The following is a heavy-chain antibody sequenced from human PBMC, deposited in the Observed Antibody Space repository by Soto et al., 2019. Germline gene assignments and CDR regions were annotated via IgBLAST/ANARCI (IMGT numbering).Heavy chain of an antibody. CDR3: ARNYYDSSGYYYVGWFDP. CDR2: IYTSGST. CDR1: GGSISSYY. Sequence: QVQLQESGPGLVKPSETLSLTCTVSGGSISSYYWSWIRQPAGKGLEWIGRIYTSGSTNYNPSLKSRVTMSVETSKNQFSLKLSSVTAADTAVYYCARNYYDSSGYYYVGWFDPWGQGTLVTVSS. D-gene: IGHD3-22*01. V-gene: IGHV4-4*07. J-gene: IGHJ5*02.